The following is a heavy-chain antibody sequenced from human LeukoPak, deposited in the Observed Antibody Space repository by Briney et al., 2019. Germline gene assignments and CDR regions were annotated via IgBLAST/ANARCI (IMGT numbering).Heavy chain of an antibody. CDR2: IYSGGST. J-gene: IGHJ4*02. CDR3: ARETVRGVFDY. D-gene: IGHD3-10*01. CDR1: GFTVSSNY. Sequence: GRSLRLSCAAYGFTVSSNYMSWVRQAPGEGLEWVSVIYSGGSTYYADSVKGRFTISRDNSKNTLYLQMNSLRAEDTAVYYCARETVRGVFDYWGQGTLVTVSS. V-gene: IGHV3-53*01.